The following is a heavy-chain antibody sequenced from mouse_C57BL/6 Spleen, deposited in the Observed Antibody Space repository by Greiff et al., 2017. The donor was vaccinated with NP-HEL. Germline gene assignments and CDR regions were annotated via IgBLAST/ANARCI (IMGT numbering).Heavy chain of an antibody. Sequence: QLQQSGAELARPGASVKLSCKASGYTFTSYGISWVKQRTGQGLEWIGEIYPRSGNTYYNEKFKGKATLTADKSSSTAYMELRSLTSEDSAVYFCARSYYYGSYWYFDVWGTGTTVTVSS. V-gene: IGHV1-81*01. CDR3: ARSYYYGSYWYFDV. CDR2: IYPRSGNT. D-gene: IGHD1-1*01. CDR1: GYTFTSYG. J-gene: IGHJ1*03.